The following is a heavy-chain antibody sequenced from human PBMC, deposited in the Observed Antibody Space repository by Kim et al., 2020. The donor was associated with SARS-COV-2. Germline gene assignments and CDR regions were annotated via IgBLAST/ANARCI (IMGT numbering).Heavy chain of an antibody. D-gene: IGHD2-8*01. J-gene: IGHJ3*01. V-gene: IGHV5-51*01. CDR3: ARPRRGAGPINVYDV. CDR1: GYTFSDDW. Sequence: GESLKISCEGSGYTFSDDWIAWVRQTPGKGLQWMGIIYPGDSDTRYGPAFQGQVTISVDKSTGSAYLQWSSLKASDTGIYYCARPRRGAGPINVYDVWGQGTMVTVSS. CDR2: IYPGDSDT.